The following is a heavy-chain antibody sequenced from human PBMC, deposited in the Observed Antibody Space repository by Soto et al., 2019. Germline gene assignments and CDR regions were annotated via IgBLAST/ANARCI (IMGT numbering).Heavy chain of an antibody. Sequence: GGSLRLSCAASGFTFSSYWMSWVRQAPGKGLEWVANIKQDGSEKYYVDSVKGRFTISRDNAKNSLYLQMNSLRAEDTAVYYCARARCSSTSCYPNDYWGQGTLVTVSS. V-gene: IGHV3-7*03. CDR3: ARARCSSTSCYPNDY. D-gene: IGHD2-2*01. CDR1: GFTFSSYW. CDR2: IKQDGSEK. J-gene: IGHJ4*02.